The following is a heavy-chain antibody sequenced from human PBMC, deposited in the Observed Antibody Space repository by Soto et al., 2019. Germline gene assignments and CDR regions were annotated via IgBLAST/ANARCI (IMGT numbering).Heavy chain of an antibody. V-gene: IGHV4-4*07. J-gene: IGHJ6*02. Sequence: SETLSLTCTVSGGSISSYYWSWIRQPAGKGLEWIGRIYTSGSTNYNPSLKSRVTMSVDTSKNQFSLKLSSVTAADTDVYYCARESLERRNGVADPYYYYYGMDVWGQGTTVTVSS. CDR1: GGSISSYY. D-gene: IGHD1-1*01. CDR2: IYTSGST. CDR3: ARESLERRNGVADPYYYYYGMDV.